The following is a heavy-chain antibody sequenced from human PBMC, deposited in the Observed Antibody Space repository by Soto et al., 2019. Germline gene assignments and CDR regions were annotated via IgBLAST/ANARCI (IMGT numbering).Heavy chain of an antibody. J-gene: IGHJ5*02. Sequence: WETLSLTCAVYGGSFSGYYWNWIRQPPGKGLEWIGEIDHSGYTNYNPSLKSRVTISVDTSKNQFSLRLTSVTAADTSVYYCARVRDWFDPWGQGTLVPVSA. V-gene: IGHV4-34*01. CDR2: IDHSGYT. CDR3: ARVRDWFDP. CDR1: GGSFSGYY. D-gene: IGHD3-3*01.